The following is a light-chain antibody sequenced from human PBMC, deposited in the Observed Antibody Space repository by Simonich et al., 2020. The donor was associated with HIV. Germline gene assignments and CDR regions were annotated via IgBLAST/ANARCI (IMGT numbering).Light chain of an antibody. V-gene: IGKV4-1*01. CDR1: RNILYNSNHKNY. CDR2: WAS. Sequence: DIVMTQSPDSLAVSLGERATINCKSSRNILYNSNHKNYLAWYQQQPGQPPNLLLYWASARESGCPDRFSASGSGTDFTLTISSLQAEDVAIYYCQQYYSTPPTFGQGTKVEIK. J-gene: IGKJ1*01. CDR3: QQYYSTPPT.